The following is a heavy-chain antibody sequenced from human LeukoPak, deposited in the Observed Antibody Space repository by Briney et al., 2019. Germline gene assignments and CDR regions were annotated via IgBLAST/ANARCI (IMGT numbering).Heavy chain of an antibody. CDR1: GYTFTGYY. D-gene: IGHD1-26*01. V-gene: IGHV1-2*02. CDR2: INPNSGGT. Sequence: ASVKVSCKASGYTFTGYYMHWVRQAPGQGLEWMGWINPNSGGTNYAQKFQGRVTMTRDTSISTAYMELSRLRSDDTAVYYCARDSGGSYREVWFDPWGQGTLVTVSS. J-gene: IGHJ5*02. CDR3: ARDSGGSYREVWFDP.